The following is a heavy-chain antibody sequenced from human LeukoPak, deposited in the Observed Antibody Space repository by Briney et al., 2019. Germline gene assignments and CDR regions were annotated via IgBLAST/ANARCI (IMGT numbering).Heavy chain of an antibody. V-gene: IGHV3-23*01. J-gene: IGHJ4*02. CDR1: GFTFSSYA. CDR3: AKLWFGELSAFDY. Sequence: GGSLRLSCAASGFTFSSYAMSWVRQAPGKGLEWVSAISGSGGSTYYADSVRGRFTISRDNSKNTLYLQMNCLRAEDTAVYYCAKLWFGELSAFDYWGQGTLVTVSS. CDR2: ISGSGGST. D-gene: IGHD3-10*01.